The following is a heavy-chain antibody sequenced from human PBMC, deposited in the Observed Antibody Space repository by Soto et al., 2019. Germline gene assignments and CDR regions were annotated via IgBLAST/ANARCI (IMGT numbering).Heavy chain of an antibody. V-gene: IGHV3-7*05. J-gene: IGHJ4*02. Sequence: EVQLVESGGGLVQPGGSLRLSCATSAFTFSSHWLNWVRLAPGRGLEWVAIIKQDGSEKYYVDSVRGRFTISRDNAKNSLYLQMNSLGVEDTAVYYCARGAGFLIDYWGQGTLVTVSS. CDR3: ARGAGFLIDY. CDR2: IKQDGSEK. D-gene: IGHD3-3*01. CDR1: AFTFSSHW.